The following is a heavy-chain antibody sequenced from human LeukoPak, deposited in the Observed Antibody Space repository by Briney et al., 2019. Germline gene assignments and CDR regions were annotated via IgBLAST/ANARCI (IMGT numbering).Heavy chain of an antibody. CDR1: GYTLTELS. J-gene: IGHJ5*02. Sequence: RASVTVSCKVSGYTLTELSMHWVRQAPGKGLAWMGGFDPEDGETIYAQKFQGRVTMTEDTSTDTAYMELSSLRSEDTAVYYCATARYCSGGSCSHWFDPWGQGTLVTVSS. V-gene: IGHV1-24*01. D-gene: IGHD2-15*01. CDR3: ATARYCSGGSCSHWFDP. CDR2: FDPEDGET.